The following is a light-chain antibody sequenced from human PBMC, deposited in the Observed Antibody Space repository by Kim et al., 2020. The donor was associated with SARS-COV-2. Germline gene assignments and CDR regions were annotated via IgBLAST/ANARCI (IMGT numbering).Light chain of an antibody. CDR2: QDN. CDR1: KLGDTY. CDR3: QAWDSGTYV. V-gene: IGLV3-1*01. Sequence: SYELTQPPSVSVSPGQTASITCSGDKLGDTYACWYQQKPGQSPVLVIYQDNKRPSGIPERFSGSNSGNTATLTISGTQAMDEADYYCQAWDSGTYVFGTGTKVTVL. J-gene: IGLJ1*01.